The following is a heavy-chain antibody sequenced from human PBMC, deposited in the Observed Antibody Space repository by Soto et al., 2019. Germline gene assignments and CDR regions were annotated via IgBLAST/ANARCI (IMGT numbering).Heavy chain of an antibody. D-gene: IGHD3-22*01. CDR1: GGCMSSSSYY. V-gene: IGHV4-39*01. J-gene: IGHJ6*02. Sequence: PSETLSLTCTVSGGCMSSSSYYWGWIRQPPGKGLEWIGSIYYSGSTYYNPSLKSRVTISVDTSKNQFSLKLSSVTAADTAVSYCARRLYYDSSGFEGGGMDVWGQGTTVTVS. CDR2: IYYSGST. CDR3: ARRLYYDSSGFEGGGMDV.